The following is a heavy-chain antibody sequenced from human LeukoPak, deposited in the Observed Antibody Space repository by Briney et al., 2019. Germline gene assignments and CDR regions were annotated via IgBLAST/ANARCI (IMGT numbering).Heavy chain of an antibody. CDR2: VSWNSGSI. J-gene: IGHJ4*02. D-gene: IGHD2/OR15-2a*01. V-gene: IGHV3-9*01. Sequence: PGGSLRLSCAASGFTFEDYAMHWVRQAPGKGLEWVSGVSWNSGSIGYADSVKGRFTISRDNAKNSLYLQMHSLRAEDTAVYYCARDTQYYLYDAIDYWGQGTLVTVSS. CDR1: GFTFEDYA. CDR3: ARDTQYYLYDAIDY.